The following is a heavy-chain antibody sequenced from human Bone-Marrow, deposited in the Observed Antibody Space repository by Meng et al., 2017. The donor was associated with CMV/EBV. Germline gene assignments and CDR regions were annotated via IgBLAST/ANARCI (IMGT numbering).Heavy chain of an antibody. CDR3: AKVSQFYDSGAYFAF. D-gene: IGHD3-22*01. Sequence: GESLKISCAASGFSFGNYAMTWVRQAPGKGLEWVSSVKGSGGSANYADSVKGRFTMSRDNTKNTLYLQMNSLRAEDTAVYYCAKVSQFYDSGAYFAFWGRGPRVTCSS. CDR2: VKGSGGSA. J-gene: IGHJ5*01. CDR1: GFSFGNYA. V-gene: IGHV3-23*01.